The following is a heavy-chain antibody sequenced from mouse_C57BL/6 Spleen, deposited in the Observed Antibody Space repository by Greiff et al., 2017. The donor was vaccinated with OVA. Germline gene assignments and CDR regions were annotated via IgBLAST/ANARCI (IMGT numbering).Heavy chain of an antibody. V-gene: IGHV3-6*01. CDR1: GYSITSGYY. J-gene: IGHJ2*01. Sequence: VQLQQSGPGLVKPSQSLSLTCSVTGYSITSGYYWNWIRQFPGNKLEWMGYISYDGSNNYNPSLKNRISITRDTSKNQFFLKLNSVTTEDTATYYCAREEFSYYFDYWGQGTTLTVSS. CDR2: ISYDGSN. CDR3: AREEFSYYFDY.